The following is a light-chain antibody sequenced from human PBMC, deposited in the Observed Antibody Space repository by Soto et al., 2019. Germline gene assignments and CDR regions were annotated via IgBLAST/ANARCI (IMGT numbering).Light chain of an antibody. CDR3: QHYNSYSPWT. CDR2: DAS. V-gene: IGKV1-5*01. J-gene: IGKJ1*01. Sequence: DIQMTQSPSTLSASIGDRVTITCRASQSISNWLAWLQQKPGKAPKVLIFDASNLGSGVPSRFSGSGSGTEFTLTIISLHPGDSRNYYCQHYNSYSPWTFGQGTEVEIK. CDR1: QSISNW.